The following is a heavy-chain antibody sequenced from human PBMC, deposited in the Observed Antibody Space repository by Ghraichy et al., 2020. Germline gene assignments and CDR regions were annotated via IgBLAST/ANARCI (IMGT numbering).Heavy chain of an antibody. CDR3: ARDRAYKSFDY. D-gene: IGHD5-24*01. CDR2: IKPDGSEK. J-gene: IGHJ4*02. V-gene: IGHV3-7*03. CDR1: GFNFTMSW. Sequence: GKSLNISCAASGFNFTMSWMNWVRQAPGKGLEWVAGIKPDGSEKYHLDSVKGRFTISRDNAKDSLYLQMDSLRVEDTAVFYCARDRAYKSFDYWGQGTLVSVS.